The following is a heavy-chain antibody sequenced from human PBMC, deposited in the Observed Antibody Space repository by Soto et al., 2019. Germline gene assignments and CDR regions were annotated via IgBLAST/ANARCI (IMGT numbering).Heavy chain of an antibody. CDR2: IVPMFGTP. Sequence: QQTPGQGLEWMGGIVPMFGTPTYAEKFKGRLAISATRSTSTAYMELTSLRSEDTAVYYCARNGTHDSSLSQYTDMDVFGQGTAVTVS. D-gene: IGHD5-18*01. V-gene: IGHV1-69*06. J-gene: IGHJ6*02. CDR3: ARNGTHDSSLSQYTDMDV.